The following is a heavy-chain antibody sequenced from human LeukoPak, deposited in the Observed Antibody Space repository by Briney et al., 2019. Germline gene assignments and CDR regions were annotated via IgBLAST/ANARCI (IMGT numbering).Heavy chain of an antibody. CDR2: ITNDGSST. V-gene: IGHV3-74*01. J-gene: IGHJ4*02. D-gene: IGHD3-22*01. Sequence: GGSLRLSCAASGLTFSSHWMHWVRQAPGKGLVWVSRITNDGSSTTYADSVKGRFTISRDNAKNMLYLQVNSLRAEDTAVYYCAKGHVTMIVVISPIDYWGQGTLVTVSS. CDR3: AKGHVTMIVVISPIDY. CDR1: GLTFSSHW.